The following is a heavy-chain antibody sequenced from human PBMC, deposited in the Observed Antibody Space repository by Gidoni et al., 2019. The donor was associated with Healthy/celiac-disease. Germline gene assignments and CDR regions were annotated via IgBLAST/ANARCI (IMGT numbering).Heavy chain of an antibody. V-gene: IGHV3-23*01. Sequence: EVQLLESGGGLVLPGGSLRLSFAASGFTFSSYAMSWVRQAPGKGLEWVSAISGSGGSTYYADSVKGRFTISRDNSKNTLYLQMNSLRAEDTAVYYCAKVTKIFGVVIKRGWFDPWGQGTLVTVSS. CDR2: ISGSGGST. D-gene: IGHD3-3*01. CDR1: GFTFSSYA. CDR3: AKVTKIFGVVIKRGWFDP. J-gene: IGHJ5*02.